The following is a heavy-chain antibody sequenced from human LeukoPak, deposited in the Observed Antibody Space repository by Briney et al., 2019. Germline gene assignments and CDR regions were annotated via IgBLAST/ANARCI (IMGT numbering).Heavy chain of an antibody. CDR1: GFTFSWYW. CDR2: IKQDGSEK. J-gene: IGHJ4*02. CDR3: ARESFAARWD. D-gene: IGHD6-6*01. V-gene: IGHV3-7*01. Sequence: PGGSLRLSCAASGFTFSWYWMSWVRQAPGKGLEWVANIKQDGSEKDYVDSVKGRFTISRDNAKNSLYLQMNSLTAEDTAVYYCARESFAARWDWGQGTLVTVSS.